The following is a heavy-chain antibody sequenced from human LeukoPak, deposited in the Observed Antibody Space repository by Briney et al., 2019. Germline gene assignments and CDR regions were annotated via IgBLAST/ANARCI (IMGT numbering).Heavy chain of an antibody. CDR2: IWYDGSNK. V-gene: IGHV3-33*08. CDR1: GFTVSSNF. CDR3: ARSSSYYPDY. J-gene: IGHJ4*02. Sequence: PGGSLRLSCAASGFTVSSNFMTWVRQAPGKGLEWVAVIWYDGSNKYYADSVKGRFTISRDNSKNTLYLQMNSLRAEDTAVYYCARSSSYYPDYWGQGTLVTVSS. D-gene: IGHD3-22*01.